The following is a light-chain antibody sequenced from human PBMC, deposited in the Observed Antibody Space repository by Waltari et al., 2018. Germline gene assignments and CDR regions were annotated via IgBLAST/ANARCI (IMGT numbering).Light chain of an antibody. CDR3: SSYTTSSAPGV. CDR1: ASDLGAYDF. V-gene: IGLV2-14*01. Sequence: QSALTQPASVSGSPGQSITLSCPGTASDLGAYDFFPWYQQHPGKAPHLIIYEVSNRPSGISNRFSASKSGNTASLTISGLQAEDEADYYCSSYTTSSAPGVFGTGTRVTVL. CDR2: EVS. J-gene: IGLJ1*01.